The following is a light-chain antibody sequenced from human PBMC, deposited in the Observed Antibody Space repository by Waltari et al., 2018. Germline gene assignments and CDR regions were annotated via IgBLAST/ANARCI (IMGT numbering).Light chain of an antibody. CDR1: QSVGGY. CDR2: QAS. CDR3: QQRGSWPPA. V-gene: IGKV3-11*01. J-gene: IGKJ4*01. Sequence: EIVFTNSPATLSLSPGEKGLLSCRASQSVGGYLAWYHKQRGQAARLFIIQASTRAAGIPAMFSGSGSGTHFTLTISSLEPEDFAVYYCQQRGSWPPAFGGGTKVEIK.